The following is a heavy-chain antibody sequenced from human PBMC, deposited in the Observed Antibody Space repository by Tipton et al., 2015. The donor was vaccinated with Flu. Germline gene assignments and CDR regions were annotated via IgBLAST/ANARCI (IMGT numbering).Heavy chain of an antibody. D-gene: IGHD3-10*01. CDR2: IKEDGSEK. CDR1: GFSFSRHW. Sequence: GSLRLSCAASGFSFSRHWMKWGRQAPGKGLEWVANIKEDGSEKYYVDSVKGRFTISRDNAKNSLYLQMSSLRAEDTAEYYCVRDDGSTSVDYWGQGTLVSVSS. V-gene: IGHV3-7*01. CDR3: VRDDGSTSVDY. J-gene: IGHJ4*02.